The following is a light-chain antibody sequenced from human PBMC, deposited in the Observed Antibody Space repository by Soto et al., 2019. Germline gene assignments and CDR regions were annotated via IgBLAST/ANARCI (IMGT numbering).Light chain of an antibody. V-gene: IGLV1-44*01. CDR2: NNN. Sequence: QSVLTQPPSASGTPGQRVTISCSGSSSNIGSNAVNWYQQLPGTAPTLLIYNNNQRPSGVPDRFSGSKSGTSASLTIRGLQSEDEADYYCEAWDDSLNGRVFGGGTKLTVL. J-gene: IGLJ3*02. CDR3: EAWDDSLNGRV. CDR1: SSNIGSNA.